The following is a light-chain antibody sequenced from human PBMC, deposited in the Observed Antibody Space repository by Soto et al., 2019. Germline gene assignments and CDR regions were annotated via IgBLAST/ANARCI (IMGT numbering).Light chain of an antibody. CDR3: SSYTTSNTRQIV. CDR1: SSDVGGYNY. Sequence: QSVLTQPASVSGSPGQSNTISCTGTSSDVGGYNYVSWYQHHPGEAPKLMIYDVSNRPSGVSNRFSGSKSGNTASLTISGLQPEDEADYYCSSYTTSNTRQIVFGTGTKVTVL. V-gene: IGLV2-14*03. CDR2: DVS. J-gene: IGLJ1*01.